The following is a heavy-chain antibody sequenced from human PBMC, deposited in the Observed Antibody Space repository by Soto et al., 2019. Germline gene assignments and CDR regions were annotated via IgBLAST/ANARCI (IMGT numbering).Heavy chain of an antibody. CDR1: GFTFDDYA. D-gene: IGHD6-6*01. CDR3: ARVSIAARPDYYYYGMDV. CDR2: ISWNSGSI. J-gene: IGHJ6*02. V-gene: IGHV3-9*01. Sequence: GGSLRLSCAASGFTFDDYAMHWVRQAPGKGLEWVSGISWNSGSIGYADSVKGRFTISRDNAKNSLYLQMNSLRAEDTAVYYCARVSIAARPDYYYYGMDVWGQGTTVTVSS.